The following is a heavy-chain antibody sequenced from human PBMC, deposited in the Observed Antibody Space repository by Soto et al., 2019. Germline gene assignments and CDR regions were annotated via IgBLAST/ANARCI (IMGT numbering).Heavy chain of an antibody. D-gene: IGHD5-12*01. CDR1: GYTFTMYG. V-gene: IGHV1-18*01. J-gene: IGHJ4*02. Sequence: ASVKVSCKASGYTFTMYGISCVLQAPGQWLEWMGCISAYNGNTNYAQKLQGRVTMTTDTSTSTAYMELRSLRSDDTAVYYCARVGRHSGYKIDDYWGQGTLVTVSS. CDR2: ISAYNGNT. CDR3: ARVGRHSGYKIDDY.